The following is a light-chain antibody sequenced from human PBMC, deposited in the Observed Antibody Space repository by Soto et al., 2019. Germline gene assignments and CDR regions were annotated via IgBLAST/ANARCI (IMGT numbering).Light chain of an antibody. CDR2: DVS. CDR3: SSYTSSSIFYV. J-gene: IGLJ1*01. V-gene: IGLV2-14*01. CDR1: SSDVGGYNY. Sequence: QSVLTQPASVSGSPGQSITISCTGTSSDVGGYNYVSWYQQHPGKAPKLMIYDVSNRPSGVSNRFSGSKSGNTASLTISGLQAEDEADYYCSSYTSSSIFYVFGTGTQLTV.